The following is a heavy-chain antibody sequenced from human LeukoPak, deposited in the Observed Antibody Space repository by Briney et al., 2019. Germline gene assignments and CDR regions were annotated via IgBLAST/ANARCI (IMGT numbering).Heavy chain of an antibody. V-gene: IGHV1-8*01. CDR1: GYTFTSYD. J-gene: IGHJ4*02. CDR3: ATTGVRGPTYFDY. CDR2: MNPNSGNT. D-gene: IGHD3-10*01. Sequence: ASVKVSCKASGYTFTSYDINWVRQATGQGLEWMGWMNPNSGNTGYAQKFQGRATMTRNTSISTAYMELSSLRAEDTAVYYCATTGVRGPTYFDYWGQGTLVTVSS.